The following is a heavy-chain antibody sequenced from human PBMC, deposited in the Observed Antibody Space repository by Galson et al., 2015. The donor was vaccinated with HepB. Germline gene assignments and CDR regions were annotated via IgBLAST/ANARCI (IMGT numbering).Heavy chain of an antibody. D-gene: IGHD2-2*01. CDR3: AKDAPWGAYCSSTSCYGLDY. J-gene: IGHJ4*02. CDR2: ISSTGSII. V-gene: IGHV3-11*01. Sequence: SLRLSCAASGFTFSDYYMSWIRQAPGKGLEWVSSISSTGSIIYYADSVKGRFTISRDNAKNSLYLQMNSLRAEDTAVYYCAKDAPWGAYCSSTSCYGLDYWGQGTLVTVSS. CDR1: GFTFSDYY.